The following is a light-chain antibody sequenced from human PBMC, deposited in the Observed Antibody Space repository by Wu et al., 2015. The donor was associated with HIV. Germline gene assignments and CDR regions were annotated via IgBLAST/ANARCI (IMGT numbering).Light chain of an antibody. Sequence: GDRVTITCRASQDIVNYLAWYRQKPGKVPKLLMYAISILQPGVPSRFSGSGFGTHFTLTISSLRPEDVGIYYCQKYSSPAAFGPGTRVDLK. J-gene: IGKJ3*01. CDR1: QDIVNY. V-gene: IGKV1-27*01. CDR3: QKYSSPAA. CDR2: AIS.